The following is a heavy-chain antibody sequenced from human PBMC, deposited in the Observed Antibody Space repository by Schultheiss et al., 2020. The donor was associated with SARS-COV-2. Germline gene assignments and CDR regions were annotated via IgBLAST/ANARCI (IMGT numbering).Heavy chain of an antibody. CDR3: ASERGSGTYRGWFDP. D-gene: IGHD3-16*02. V-gene: IGHV3-53*01. Sequence: GGSLRLSCAASGFTFSRYWMTWVRQAPGKGLEWVSVILLGGGTYYADSVKGRFTMSRDTSKNTVYLQMNSLRVDDTAMYYCASERGSGTYRGWFDPWGQGTLVTVSS. CDR1: GFTFSRYW. J-gene: IGHJ5*02. CDR2: ILLGGGT.